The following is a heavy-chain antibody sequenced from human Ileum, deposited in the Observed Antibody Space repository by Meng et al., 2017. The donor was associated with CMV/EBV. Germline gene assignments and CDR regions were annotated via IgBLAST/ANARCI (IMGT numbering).Heavy chain of an antibody. CDR1: GFSLTTNVGS. J-gene: IGHJ5*02. D-gene: IGHD6-6*01. CDR2: IHGGGGK. V-gene: IGHV2-5*02. CDR3: VHRYSSSSGQVS. Sequence: PLKESGPTLVKPTQTLTLPCTFSGFSLTTNVGSVGWIRQPPGEALEWLALIHGGGGKQYSPSLQSRLTATRDTSKNQVVLTMTNMDPVDTATYYCVHRYSSSSGQVSWGQGTLVTVSS.